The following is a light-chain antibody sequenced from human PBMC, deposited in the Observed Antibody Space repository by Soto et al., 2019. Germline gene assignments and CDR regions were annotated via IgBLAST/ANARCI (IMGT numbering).Light chain of an antibody. J-gene: IGKJ3*01. V-gene: IGKV3-20*01. Sequence: EIVLIQSPGTLSLSPGETATLSCRASQSVSSNYVAWFHQKPGQAPRLLIYGASSRATGVPDRFSASGSGTDFTLTISRLEPEDFAVYYCQQYGRSPFTFGPGTKVDIK. CDR1: QSVSSNY. CDR3: QQYGRSPFT. CDR2: GAS.